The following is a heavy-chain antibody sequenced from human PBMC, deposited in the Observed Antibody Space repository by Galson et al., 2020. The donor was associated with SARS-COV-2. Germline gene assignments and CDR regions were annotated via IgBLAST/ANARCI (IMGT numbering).Heavy chain of an antibody. CDR1: GCSINGYY. CDR2: LSDSEST. Sequence: SETLSLTCTVSGCSINGYYWSWIRQPPGRGLEWIGYLSDSESTNDNPSLKSRVTISVDTSKNQFSLKLSSVTAADTAVYYCARRGFLDYWGQGTLVTVSS. V-gene: IGHV4-59*01. J-gene: IGHJ4*02. CDR3: ARRGFLDY.